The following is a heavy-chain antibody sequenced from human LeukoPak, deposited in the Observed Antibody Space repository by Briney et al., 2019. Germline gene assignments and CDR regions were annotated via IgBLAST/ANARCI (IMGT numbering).Heavy chain of an antibody. CDR3: ARDLPDY. J-gene: IGHJ4*02. V-gene: IGHV3-48*03. Sequence: PGGSLRLSCAASGFTFSSYEMNWVRQAPGKRLGWVSYILNSGTTTYYADSVKGRFTISRDNAKNSLYLQMNSLRAEDTGVYYCARDLPDYWGQGILVTVSS. CDR1: GFTFSSYE. CDR2: ILNSGTTT.